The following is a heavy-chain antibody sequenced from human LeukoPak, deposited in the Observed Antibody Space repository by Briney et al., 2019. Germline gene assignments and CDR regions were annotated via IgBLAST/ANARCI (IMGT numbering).Heavy chain of an antibody. Sequence: GGSLRLSCAASGFTFSSYAMSWVRQAPGKGLEWVSAISGSGGSTYYADSVKGRFTISRDNSKNTLYLQMNSLRAEDTAVYYCARGYCSGGSCWDAFDIWGQGTMVTVSS. V-gene: IGHV3-23*01. CDR1: GFTFSSYA. CDR3: ARGYCSGGSCWDAFDI. J-gene: IGHJ3*02. CDR2: ISGSGGST. D-gene: IGHD2-15*01.